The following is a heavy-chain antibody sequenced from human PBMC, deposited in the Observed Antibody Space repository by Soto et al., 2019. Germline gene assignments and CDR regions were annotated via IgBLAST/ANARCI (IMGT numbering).Heavy chain of an antibody. D-gene: IGHD6-19*01. CDR1: GFTFSSYG. Sequence: QVQLVESGGGVVQPGRSLRLSCAASGFTFSSYGMHWVRQAPGKGLEWVAVISYDGSNKYYADSVKGRFTISRDNSKNTVDLPMNSLGAEEKGVYYCSKSGDSSGWFLDYWGQGTLVTVSS. V-gene: IGHV3-30*18. J-gene: IGHJ4*02. CDR2: ISYDGSNK. CDR3: SKSGDSSGWFLDY.